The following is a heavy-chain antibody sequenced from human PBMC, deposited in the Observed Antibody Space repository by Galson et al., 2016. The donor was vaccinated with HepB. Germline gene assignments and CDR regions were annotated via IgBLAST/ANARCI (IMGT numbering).Heavy chain of an antibody. CDR3: ARVSWGFEY. J-gene: IGHJ4*02. Sequence: TLSLTCTVSGGSFSSGSYYWSWIRQPAGKGLEWIGRIYTSGSANYNPSLQSRVTISVDTSKKQFSLKLRSVTAADTAVYYCARVSWGFEYWGQGTRVT. CDR2: IYTSGSA. CDR1: GGSFSSGSYY. V-gene: IGHV4-61*02. D-gene: IGHD3-16*01.